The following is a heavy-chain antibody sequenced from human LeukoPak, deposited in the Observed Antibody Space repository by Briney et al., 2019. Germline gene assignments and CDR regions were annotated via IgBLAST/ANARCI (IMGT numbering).Heavy chain of an antibody. CDR2: ISSSSSTI. V-gene: IGHV3-48*04. CDR1: GFTFSSYS. D-gene: IGHD3-10*01. J-gene: IGHJ4*02. CDR3: ARARITMVRGVFDY. Sequence: PEGSLRLSCAASGFTFSSYSMNWVRQAPGKGLEWVSYISSSSSTIYYADSVKGRFTISRDNAKNSLYLQMNSLRAEDTAVYYCARARITMVRGVFDYWGQGTLVTVSS.